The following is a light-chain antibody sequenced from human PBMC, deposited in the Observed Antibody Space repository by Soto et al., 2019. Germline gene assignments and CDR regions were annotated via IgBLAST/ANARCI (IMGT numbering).Light chain of an antibody. V-gene: IGKV1-5*03. CDR1: QSINSR. Sequence: DIQMTQSPSTLSASVGDRVTITCRASQSINSRLAWYQQKPGKAPKLLIYSASSLDSGVPSSFSGSGSGTEFTLTICSLQPDDFATYYCQQYNTFSYTFGQGTKLEIK. CDR3: QQYNTFSYT. CDR2: SAS. J-gene: IGKJ2*01.